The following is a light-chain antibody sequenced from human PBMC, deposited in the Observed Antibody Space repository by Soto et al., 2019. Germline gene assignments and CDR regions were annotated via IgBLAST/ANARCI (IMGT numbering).Light chain of an antibody. J-gene: IGLJ2*01. CDR2: GNN. CDR1: SSNIGAGYD. V-gene: IGLV1-40*01. Sequence: QSVLTQPPSVSGAPGLRVTISCTGSSSNIGAGYDVHWYQQLPGTAPKLLIYGNNNRPSGVPDRFSGSKSGTSASLAITGLQAGDEADYYCQSFDSSLSGSVFGGGTKLTVL. CDR3: QSFDSSLSGSV.